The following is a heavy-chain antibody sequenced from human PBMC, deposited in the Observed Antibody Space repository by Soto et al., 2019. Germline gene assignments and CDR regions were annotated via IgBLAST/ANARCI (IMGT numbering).Heavy chain of an antibody. CDR2: IYQSGTF. CDR3: VRSVPAATWQYSGMDV. CDR1: GDSVSSSSC. J-gene: IGHJ6*02. V-gene: IGHV4-4*02. D-gene: IGHD2-2*01. Sequence: KTSETLSLTCAVSGDSVSSSSCWSWVRQAPGKGLEWIGEIYQSGTFNYNPSLASRVSVSVDKSRNQLSLNLKSVTAADTAVYYCVRSVPAATWQYSGMDVWGQGTTVTVSS.